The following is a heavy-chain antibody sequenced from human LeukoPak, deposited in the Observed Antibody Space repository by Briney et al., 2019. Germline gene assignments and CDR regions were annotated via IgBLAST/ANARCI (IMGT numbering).Heavy chain of an antibody. D-gene: IGHD6-6*01. CDR3: ARGSSSLNPLLY. J-gene: IGHJ4*02. Sequence: GASVKVSCKASGYTFITHGMHWVRQAPGQRLEWMGWINGGNGNTKYSQKLQGRVTMTTDTSTSTAYMELRSLRSDDTAVYYCARGSSSLNPLLYWGQGTLVTVSS. CDR2: INGGNGNT. V-gene: IGHV1-3*01. CDR1: GYTFITHG.